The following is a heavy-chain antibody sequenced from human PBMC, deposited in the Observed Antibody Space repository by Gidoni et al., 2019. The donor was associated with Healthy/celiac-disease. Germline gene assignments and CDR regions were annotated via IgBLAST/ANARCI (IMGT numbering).Heavy chain of an antibody. Sequence: EWVSVIYSGGSTYYADSVKGRFTISRDNSKNTLYLQMNSLRAEDTAVYYCARHERSGPYYYYYMDVWGKGTTVTVSS. J-gene: IGHJ6*03. CDR2: IYSGGST. CDR3: ARHERSGPYYYYYMDV. D-gene: IGHD3-3*01. V-gene: IGHV3-53*01.